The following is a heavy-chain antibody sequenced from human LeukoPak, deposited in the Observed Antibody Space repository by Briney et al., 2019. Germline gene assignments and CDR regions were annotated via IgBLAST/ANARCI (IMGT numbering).Heavy chain of an antibody. J-gene: IGHJ4*02. CDR3: ANHILGYCSGGSCANFDH. CDR1: GFTFSSYA. D-gene: IGHD2-15*01. V-gene: IGHV3-23*01. CDR2: ISGSGGST. Sequence: PGGSLRLSCAASGFTFSSYAMSWVRQAPGKGLEWVSAISGSGGSTYYADSVKGRFTISRDNYKNTLYLQMNSLRAEDTAVYYCANHILGYCSGGSCANFDHWGQGTLVTVSS.